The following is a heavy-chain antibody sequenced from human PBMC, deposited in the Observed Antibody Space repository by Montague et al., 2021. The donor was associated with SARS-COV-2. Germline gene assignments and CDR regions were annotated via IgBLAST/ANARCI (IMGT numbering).Heavy chain of an antibody. Sequence: SEILSLTCTVSGGSISSSSSYWGWIRQPPGMGLEWIGSIDYSGSTYYNPCLKSRITISVDTSKNQFSLRLTSVTAADTAVYYCARDIRIPMLIVIQGYGMDVWGQGTTVTVSS. V-gene: IGHV4-39*07. CDR3: ARDIRIPMLIVIQGYGMDV. D-gene: IGHD3-22*01. J-gene: IGHJ6*02. CDR1: GGSISSSSSY. CDR2: IDYSGST.